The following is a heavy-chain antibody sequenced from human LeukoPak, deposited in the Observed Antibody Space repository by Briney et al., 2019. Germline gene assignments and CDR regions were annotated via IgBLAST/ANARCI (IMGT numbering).Heavy chain of an antibody. CDR1: GFSFSNYA. D-gene: IGHD6-19*01. Sequence: GGSLRLSCAASGFSFSNYAMSWVRQVPGKGLEWVSGIRGSGDSTYYVDSVKGRFTISRDNSKSTLLLQMNSLRAEDTAVYYCAKVRWDNSGWYYLDSWGQGTLVTVSS. J-gene: IGHJ4*02. CDR2: IRGSGDST. CDR3: AKVRWDNSGWYYLDS. V-gene: IGHV3-23*01.